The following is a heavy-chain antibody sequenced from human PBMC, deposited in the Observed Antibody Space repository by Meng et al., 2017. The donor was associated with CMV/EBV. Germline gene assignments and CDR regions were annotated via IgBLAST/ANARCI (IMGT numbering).Heavy chain of an antibody. CDR2: ISYDGSNK. J-gene: IGHJ4*02. CDR3: VRSGYYFDY. D-gene: IGHD3-22*01. Sequence: GESLKISCAASGFTFSSYAMHWVRQAPGKGLEWVAVISYDGSNKYYADSVKGRFTISRDNSKNTLYPQMNSLRAEDTAVYYCVRSGYYFDYWGQGTLVTVSS. CDR1: GFTFSSYA. V-gene: IGHV3-30*04.